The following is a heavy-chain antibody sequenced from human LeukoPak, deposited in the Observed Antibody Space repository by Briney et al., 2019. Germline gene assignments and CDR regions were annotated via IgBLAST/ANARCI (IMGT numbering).Heavy chain of an antibody. Sequence: ASVKVSCKASGGTFSSYAISWVRQAPGQGLEWMGGIIPIFGTANYAQKFQGRVTITTDESTSTAYMELSSLRSEDTAVYYCASSLGEGYYYYYMDVWGKGTTVTVSS. V-gene: IGHV1-69*05. CDR3: ASSLGEGYYYYYMDV. CDR1: GGTFSSYA. D-gene: IGHD3-16*01. J-gene: IGHJ6*03. CDR2: IIPIFGTA.